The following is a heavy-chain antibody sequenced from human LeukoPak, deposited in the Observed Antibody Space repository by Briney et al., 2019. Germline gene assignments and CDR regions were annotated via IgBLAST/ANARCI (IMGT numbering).Heavy chain of an antibody. CDR1: GGSFSGYY. Sequence: SETLSLTCAVYGGSFSGYYWSWIRQPPGKGLEWIGEINHSGSTNYNPSLKSRVTISVDTSKNQFSLKLSSVTAADTAVYYCARGGAIGYCSSTSCYHFDYWGQGTLVTVSS. J-gene: IGHJ4*02. D-gene: IGHD2-2*01. CDR2: INHSGST. V-gene: IGHV4-34*01. CDR3: ARGGAIGYCSSTSCYHFDY.